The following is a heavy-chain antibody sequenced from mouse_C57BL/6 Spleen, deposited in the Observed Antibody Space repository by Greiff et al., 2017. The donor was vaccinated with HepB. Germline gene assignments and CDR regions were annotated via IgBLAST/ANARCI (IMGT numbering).Heavy chain of an antibody. CDR3: AKEGYYGGYYFDY. CDR2: IWRGGST. V-gene: IGHV2-5*01. D-gene: IGHD1-1*01. CDR1: GFSLTSYG. Sequence: QVQLQQSGPGLVQPSQSLSITCTVSGFSLTSYGVHWVRQSPGKGLEWLGVIWRGGSTDYNAAFMSRLSITKDNSKSQVFFKMNSLQADDTAIYYCAKEGYYGGYYFDYWGQGTTLTVSS. J-gene: IGHJ2*01.